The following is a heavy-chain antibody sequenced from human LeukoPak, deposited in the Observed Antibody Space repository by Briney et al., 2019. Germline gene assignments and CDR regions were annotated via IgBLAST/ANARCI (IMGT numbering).Heavy chain of an antibody. J-gene: IGHJ4*02. CDR2: IYPSGNT. CDR1: RGSTSTYY. CDR3: ARVYCSGGSCYSGYFDY. V-gene: IGHV4-4*07. Sequence: PSETLSLTCTVSRGSTSTYYWSWIRQPAGKGLEWIGRIYPSGNTNFNPSLMSRVTMSIDTSKNQFSLKLSSVTAADTAVYYCARVYCSGGSCYSGYFDYWGQGTLVTVSS. D-gene: IGHD2-15*01.